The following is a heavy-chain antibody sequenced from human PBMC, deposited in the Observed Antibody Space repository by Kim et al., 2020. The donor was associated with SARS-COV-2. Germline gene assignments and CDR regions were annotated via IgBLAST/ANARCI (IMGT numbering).Heavy chain of an antibody. CDR3: ARSVMGGNFDY. V-gene: IGHV1-2*06. CDR2: INPNSGCT. J-gene: IGHJ4*02. D-gene: IGHD2-15*01. CDR1: GYTFTGYY. Sequence: ASVKVSCKASGYTFTGYYMHWVRQAPGQGLECMGRINPNSGCTTYAQKFQGRVTMTRDMSISTAYMELSRLRSDDTAVYYCARSVMGGNFDYWGQGTLVTVSS.